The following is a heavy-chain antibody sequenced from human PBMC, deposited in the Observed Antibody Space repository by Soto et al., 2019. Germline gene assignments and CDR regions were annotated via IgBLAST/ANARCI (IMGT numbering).Heavy chain of an antibody. J-gene: IGHJ4*02. CDR2: ISGGGGT. V-gene: IGHV3-74*02. CDR1: GFDFRTYW. CDR3: IRASGVAGTGEYF. D-gene: IGHD6-19*01. Sequence: EVQLVESGGDLVQPGGSLRLSCAASGFDFRTYWMHWVRQAPGKGLVWVPRISGGGGTTYADSVEGRFTISRDNAKNILYLQMNSLTEEDTAMYYCIRASGVAGTGEYFWGQGTLVTVSS.